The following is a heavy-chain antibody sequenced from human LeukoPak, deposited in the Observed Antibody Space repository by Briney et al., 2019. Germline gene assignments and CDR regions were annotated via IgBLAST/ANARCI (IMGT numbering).Heavy chain of an antibody. CDR2: FDPEDGET. CDR3: ATGVGYYGSGSYPNFDY. D-gene: IGHD3-10*01. CDR1: GYTLTELS. V-gene: IGHV1-24*01. J-gene: IGHJ4*02. Sequence: ASVKVSCKVSGYTLTELSMHWVRQAPGKGLEWMGGFDPEDGETIYAQKFQGRVTMPEDTSTDTAYMELSSLRSEDTAVYYCATGVGYYGSGSYPNFDYWGQGTLVTVSS.